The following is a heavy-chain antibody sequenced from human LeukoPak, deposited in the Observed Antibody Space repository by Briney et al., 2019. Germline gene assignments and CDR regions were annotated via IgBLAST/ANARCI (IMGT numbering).Heavy chain of an antibody. J-gene: IGHJ4*02. D-gene: IGHD4-11*01. V-gene: IGHV5-51*01. Sequence: GESLKTSCKGSGYIFTTYWIAWVRQLPGKGLEWMGIIYPSDYDTRYSTSFQGQVTISANKSISTAYLQWSSLKAAATATYYWARLVTSDFDGWGQRTLVTASS. CDR1: GYIFTTYW. CDR2: IYPSDYDT. CDR3: ARLVTSDFDG.